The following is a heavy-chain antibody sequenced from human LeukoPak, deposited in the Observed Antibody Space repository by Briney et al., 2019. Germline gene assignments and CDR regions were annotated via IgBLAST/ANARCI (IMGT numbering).Heavy chain of an antibody. V-gene: IGHV3-23*01. CDR2: ISANGVST. CDR3: AKVGGSSGWYELGY. Sequence: GGSLRLSCAASGFTSSSYAMSWVRQAPGKGLEWVSAISANGVSTYYADSMKGRFTISRDNSKNTLYLQMNSLRAEDTALYYCAKVGGSSGWYELGYWGQGILVTVSS. D-gene: IGHD6-19*01. J-gene: IGHJ4*02. CDR1: GFTSSSYA.